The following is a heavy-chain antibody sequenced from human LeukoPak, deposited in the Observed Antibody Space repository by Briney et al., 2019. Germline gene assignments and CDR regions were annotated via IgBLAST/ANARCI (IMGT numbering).Heavy chain of an antibody. Sequence: ASVKVSCKASAYTFSGYYIHGVRQAPGQGLEWMGWINFNSGGKIFAEKFQDRVTMARDTSISTAYMELSRLRSDDTAVYYCARQIVSGSMGCDFWGQGTLVTVSS. CDR3: ARQIVSGSMGCDF. V-gene: IGHV1-2*02. CDR1: AYTFSGYY. J-gene: IGHJ4*02. D-gene: IGHD2-21*01. CDR2: INFNSGGK.